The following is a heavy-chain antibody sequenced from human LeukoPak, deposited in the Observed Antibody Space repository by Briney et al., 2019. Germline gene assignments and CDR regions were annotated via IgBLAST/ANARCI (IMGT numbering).Heavy chain of an antibody. CDR3: ARDPHYDHLYGMDV. CDR2: INHSGST. Sequence: PSETLSLTCAVYGGSFSGYYWSWIRQPPGKGLEWIGEINHSGSTNYNPSLKSRVTISVDTSKNQFSLKLSSVTAADMAVYYCARDPHYDHLYGMDVWGQGTTVTVSS. V-gene: IGHV4-34*01. CDR1: GGSFSGYY. J-gene: IGHJ6*02. D-gene: IGHD5-12*01.